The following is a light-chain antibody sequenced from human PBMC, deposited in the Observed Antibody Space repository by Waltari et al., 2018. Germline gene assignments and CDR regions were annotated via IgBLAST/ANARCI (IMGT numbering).Light chain of an antibody. V-gene: IGKV1-27*01. CDR2: GSS. CDR1: QDISNS. Sequence: DIQMTQSPSSLSASVGDRLTISCRASQDISNSLAWCQQLPGKVPKLLISGSSALQSGVPSRFSGSGSGSDFTLTINNLQTEDFATYYCQNYDRVPWTFGPGTKVDVK. J-gene: IGKJ1*01. CDR3: QNYDRVPWT.